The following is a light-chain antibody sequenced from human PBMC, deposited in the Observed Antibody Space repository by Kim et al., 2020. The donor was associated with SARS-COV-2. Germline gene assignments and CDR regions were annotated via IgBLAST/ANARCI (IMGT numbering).Light chain of an antibody. CDR2: LGS. Sequence: PASLSCWFSQSLLHTNAHNYLDWYLQKPGQSPQLLIYLGSVRAPGVPDRFSGSESGTDFTLKISRVEAADVGVYYCMKALQTPLTFGGGTKVDIK. CDR3: MKALQTPLT. V-gene: IGKV2-28*01. J-gene: IGKJ4*01. CDR1: QSLLHTNAHNY.